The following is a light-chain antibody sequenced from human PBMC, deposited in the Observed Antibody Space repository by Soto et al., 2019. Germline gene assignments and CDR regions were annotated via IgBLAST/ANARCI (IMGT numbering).Light chain of an antibody. CDR1: QSVPSTY. J-gene: IGKJ1*01. V-gene: IGKV3-20*01. Sequence: VLSQSPGIVSLSPGDRATLSCRASQSVPSTYFAWYQQKPGQPPRLLISGTSNRATGIPDRFSGSGSGTDFTLTISRLEPEDFAVYFCQQFGNSPWTFGQGTKVDIK. CDR3: QQFGNSPWT. CDR2: GTS.